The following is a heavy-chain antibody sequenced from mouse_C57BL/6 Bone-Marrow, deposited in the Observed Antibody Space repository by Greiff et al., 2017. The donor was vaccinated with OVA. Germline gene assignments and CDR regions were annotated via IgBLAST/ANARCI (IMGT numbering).Heavy chain of an antibody. Sequence: VQLQQSGAELVRPGASVTLSCKASGYTFTDYEMHWVKQTPVHGLEWIGAIDPETGGTAYNQKFKGKAILTADKSSSTAYLELRSLTSEDSAVYYCTREWLLPFAYWGQETLVTVSA. CDR2: IDPETGGT. D-gene: IGHD2-3*01. V-gene: IGHV1-15*01. CDR1: GYTFTDYE. CDR3: TREWLLPFAY. J-gene: IGHJ3*01.